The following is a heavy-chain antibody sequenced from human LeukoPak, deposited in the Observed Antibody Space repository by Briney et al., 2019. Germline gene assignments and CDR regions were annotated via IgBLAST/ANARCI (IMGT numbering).Heavy chain of an antibody. V-gene: IGHV3-23*01. CDR3: ARVLMVRGVIFDY. J-gene: IGHJ4*02. CDR2: ISASGGST. CDR1: GFTFSTYA. Sequence: PGGSLRLSCAASGFTFSTYAMSWVRQAPGKGLEWVSVISASGGSTNYADSVKGRFTISRDNAKNSLYLQMNSLRAEDTAVYYCARVLMVRGVIFDYWGQGTLVTVSS. D-gene: IGHD3-10*01.